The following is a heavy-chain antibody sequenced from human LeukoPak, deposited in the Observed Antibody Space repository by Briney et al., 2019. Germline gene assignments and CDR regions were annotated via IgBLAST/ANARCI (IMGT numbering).Heavy chain of an antibody. Sequence: PSETLSLTCTVSGGSISSYYWSWIRQPPGKGLEWLGYIYYSGSTNYNPSLGSRVTISVDTSKNQFSLKLSSVTAADTAVYFCAGRHNYFDYWGQGTLVTVSS. CDR3: AGRHNYFDY. CDR2: IYYSGST. J-gene: IGHJ4*01. V-gene: IGHV4-59*08. D-gene: IGHD5-24*01. CDR1: GGSISSYY.